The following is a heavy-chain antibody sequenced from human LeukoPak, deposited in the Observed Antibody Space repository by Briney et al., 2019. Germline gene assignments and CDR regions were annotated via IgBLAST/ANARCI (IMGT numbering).Heavy chain of an antibody. CDR2: IYYSGST. CDR3: ARSRGGSYYGDASDI. D-gene: IGHD1-26*01. V-gene: IGHV4-30-4*01. J-gene: IGHJ3*02. CDR1: GGSIRSGDYY. Sequence: SQTLSLTCTVSGGSIRSGDYYWSRIRQPPGKGLEWIGYIYYSGSTYYKPSLKSRVSISLDTSKNQFSLKLSSVTAADTAVYYCARSRGGSYYGDASDIWGQGTMVTVSS.